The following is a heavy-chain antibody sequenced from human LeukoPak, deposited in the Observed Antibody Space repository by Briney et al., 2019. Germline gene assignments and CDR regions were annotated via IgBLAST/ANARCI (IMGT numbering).Heavy chain of an antibody. Sequence: LGESLKISCKGSGYSFTRYWISWVRQMPGKGLEWMGRIDPSDSYTNHSPSFQGHVSISADKSVSTAYLQWSSLKASDSAMYYCARQPRGTVVFDYWGQGTLVTVSS. CDR3: ARQPRGTVVFDY. V-gene: IGHV5-10-1*01. J-gene: IGHJ4*02. CDR2: IDPSDSYT. CDR1: GYSFTRYW. D-gene: IGHD4-23*01.